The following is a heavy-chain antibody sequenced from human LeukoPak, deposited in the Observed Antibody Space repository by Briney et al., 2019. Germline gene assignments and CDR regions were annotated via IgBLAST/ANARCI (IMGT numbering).Heavy chain of an antibody. CDR1: GYTFTSDG. CDR3: ARREASITGTTVGPWFDP. CDR2: ISAYNGNT. V-gene: IGHV1-18*01. D-gene: IGHD1-7*01. J-gene: IGHJ5*02. Sequence: EASVKVSCKASGYTFTSDGISWVRQAPGQGLEWMGWISAYNGNTNYAQKLQGRVTMTTDTSTSTAYMELRSLRSDDTAVYYCARREASITGTTVGPWFDPWGQGTLVTVSS.